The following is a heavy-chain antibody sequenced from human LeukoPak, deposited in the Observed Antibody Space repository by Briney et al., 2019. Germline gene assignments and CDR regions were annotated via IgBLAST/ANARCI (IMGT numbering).Heavy chain of an antibody. CDR3: APHHYDSSAVFDY. CDR1: GSTFSSYA. J-gene: IGHJ4*02. Sequence: GGSLRLSCAASGSTFSSYAMSWVRQAPGKGLEWVSAISGSGGSTYYADSVKGRFTISRDNSKNTLYLQMNSLRAEDTAVYYCAPHHYDSSAVFDYWGQGTLVTVSS. CDR2: ISGSGGST. D-gene: IGHD3-22*01. V-gene: IGHV3-23*01.